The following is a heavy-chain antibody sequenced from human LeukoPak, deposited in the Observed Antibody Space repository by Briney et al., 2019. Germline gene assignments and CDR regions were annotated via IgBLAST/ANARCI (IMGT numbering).Heavy chain of an antibody. D-gene: IGHD6-19*01. Sequence: GGSLRLSCAASRFTISSNYMSWVRQAPGKGLDWVSVISSGGSTYYSDSVKGRFTISRDNSKNTLYLQMNTLRAEDTAVYYCARGLYSSGWYFDYWGQGTLSPSPQ. CDR1: RFTISSNY. CDR3: ARGLYSSGWYFDY. V-gene: IGHV3-66*01. CDR2: ISSGGST. J-gene: IGHJ4*02.